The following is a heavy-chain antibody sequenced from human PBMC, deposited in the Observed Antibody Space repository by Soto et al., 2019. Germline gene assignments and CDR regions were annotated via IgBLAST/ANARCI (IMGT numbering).Heavy chain of an antibody. Sequence: PGGSLRLSCAASGFTFSSYAMHWVRQAPGKGLEWVAVISYDGSNKYYADSVKGRFTISRDNSKNTLYLQMNSLRAEDTAVYYCARDWVVPAAINAYYYYYGMDVWGQGTTVTVSS. CDR1: GFTFSSYA. D-gene: IGHD2-2*02. J-gene: IGHJ6*02. CDR2: ISYDGSNK. CDR3: ARDWVVPAAINAYYYYYGMDV. V-gene: IGHV3-30-3*01.